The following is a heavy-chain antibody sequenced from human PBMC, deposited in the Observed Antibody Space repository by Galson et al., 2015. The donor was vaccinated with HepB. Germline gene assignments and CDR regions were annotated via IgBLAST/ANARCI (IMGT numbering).Heavy chain of an antibody. CDR1: GGSFSGYY. CDR2: INHSGST. J-gene: IGHJ4*02. D-gene: IGHD6-19*01. V-gene: IGHV4-34*01. CDR3: ARVRSGWFVFDY. Sequence: LSLTCAVYGGSFSGYYWSWIRQPPGKGLEWIGEINHSGSTNYNPSLKSRVTISVDTSKNQFSLKLSSVTAADTAVYYCARVRSGWFVFDYWGQGTLVTVSS.